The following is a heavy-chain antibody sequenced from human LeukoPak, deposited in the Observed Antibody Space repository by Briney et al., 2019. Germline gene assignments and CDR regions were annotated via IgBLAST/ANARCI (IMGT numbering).Heavy chain of an antibody. Sequence: GGSLRLSCAASGFTFSSYWMHWVRQAPGKGLVWVSRINPDGTYTSYADSVRGRFTISRDNAKNSLYLQMNSLRAEDTAVYYCARDLQYYSSSCFDYWGQGTLVTVSS. CDR2: INPDGTYT. J-gene: IGHJ4*02. CDR1: GFTFSSYW. D-gene: IGHD6-6*01. V-gene: IGHV3-74*01. CDR3: ARDLQYYSSSCFDY.